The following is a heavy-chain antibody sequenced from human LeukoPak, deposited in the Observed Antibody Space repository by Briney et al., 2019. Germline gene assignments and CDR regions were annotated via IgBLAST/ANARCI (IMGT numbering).Heavy chain of an antibody. CDR3: AKDSRGTTTTIYYLAC. CDR2: ISGGGSYT. J-gene: IGHJ4*02. V-gene: IGHV3-23*01. CDR1: GFTFSTYA. D-gene: IGHD4-17*01. Sequence: GGSLRLSCAASGFTFSTYAMTWVRQAPGKGLEWGLGISGGGSYTYYADSVKGRFTISRDNSKNTLYLQMNSLRAEDTAVYYCAKDSRGTTTTIYYLACWGQGTLVTVSS.